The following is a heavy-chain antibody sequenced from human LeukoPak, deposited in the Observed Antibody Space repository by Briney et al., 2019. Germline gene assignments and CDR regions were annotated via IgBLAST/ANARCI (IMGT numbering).Heavy chain of an antibody. CDR3: ARVVVPALLGGYHNWFDP. CDR2: IYYSAST. D-gene: IGHD3-22*01. Sequence: TLSLTSTLSVGSLTSGGSYSSWIRQHPGNCLEWIGYIYYSASTYYNPSLKSRVTTSVDKSKNQFSLKLSSVTAPDTAVYYCARVVVPALLGGYHNWFDPWGQGTLVTVSS. J-gene: IGHJ5*02. CDR1: VGSLTSGGSY. V-gene: IGHV4-31*03.